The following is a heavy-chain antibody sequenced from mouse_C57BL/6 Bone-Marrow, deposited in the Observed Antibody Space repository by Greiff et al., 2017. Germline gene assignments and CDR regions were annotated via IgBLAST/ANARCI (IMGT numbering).Heavy chain of an antibody. J-gene: IGHJ4*01. CDR1: GFTFSSYA. CDR3: ARGPLDY. Sequence: EVQLVESGGGLVKPGGSLKLSCAASGFTFSSYAMSWVRQTPEKRLEWVATISDGGSYTYYPDNVKGRFTISRDNAKNNLYLQMSHLKSEDTAMYYCARGPLDYWGQGTSGTVSS. V-gene: IGHV5-4*01. CDR2: ISDGGSYT.